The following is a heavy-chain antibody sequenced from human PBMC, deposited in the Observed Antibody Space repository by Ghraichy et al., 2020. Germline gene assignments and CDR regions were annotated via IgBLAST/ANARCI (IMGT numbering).Heavy chain of an antibody. V-gene: IGHV3-43*01. CDR1: GFTFDDYT. CDR2: ISWDGGST. CDR3: AKERYSGYDWGIPVDY. D-gene: IGHD5-12*01. Sequence: GGSLRLSCAASGFTFDDYTMHWVRQAPGKGLEWVSLISWDGGSTYYADSVKGRFTISRDNSKNSLYLQMNSLRTEDTALYYCAKERYSGYDWGIPVDYWGQGTLVTVSS. J-gene: IGHJ4*02.